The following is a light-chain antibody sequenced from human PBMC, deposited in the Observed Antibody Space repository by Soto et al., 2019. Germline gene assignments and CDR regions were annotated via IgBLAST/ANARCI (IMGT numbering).Light chain of an antibody. Sequence: QSALTQPASVSGSPGQSITISCTGTSSDVGSYNLVSWSQQHPGKAPKLMIYEGSKRPSGVSNRFSGSKSGNTASLTISGLQAEDEADYYCCSYAGSSTLVFGGGTKLTVL. CDR1: SSDVGSYNL. CDR3: CSYAGSSTLV. V-gene: IGLV2-23*01. J-gene: IGLJ2*01. CDR2: EGS.